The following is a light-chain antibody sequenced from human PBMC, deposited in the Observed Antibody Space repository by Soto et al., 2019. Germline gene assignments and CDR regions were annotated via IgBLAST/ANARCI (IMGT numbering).Light chain of an antibody. Sequence: DIVLTQSPDSLAASLGERATINCKSSQSVLYSSNNKNYLAWYQQKPGQPPKLLIYWASTRKSGVPDRFSGSGSGTDFTLTISSLQAEDVAVYYCQQYYSTPLTFGGGTKVEIK. J-gene: IGKJ4*01. V-gene: IGKV4-1*01. CDR1: QSVLYSSNNKNY. CDR2: WAS. CDR3: QQYYSTPLT.